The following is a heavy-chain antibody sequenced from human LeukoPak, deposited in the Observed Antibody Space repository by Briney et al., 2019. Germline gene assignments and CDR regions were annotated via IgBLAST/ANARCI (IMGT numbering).Heavy chain of an antibody. Sequence: GGSLRLSCAASGFTFSSYEMNWVRQAPGKGLEWLSYISSTGSMIYYADSVKGRFTISRDNSKNTLFLQMNSLRTEDTAVYYCAKNSLSSRLRYFDYWGQGTLVTVSS. CDR1: GFTFSSYE. J-gene: IGHJ4*02. V-gene: IGHV3-48*03. D-gene: IGHD4-17*01. CDR2: ISSTGSMI. CDR3: AKNSLSSRLRYFDY.